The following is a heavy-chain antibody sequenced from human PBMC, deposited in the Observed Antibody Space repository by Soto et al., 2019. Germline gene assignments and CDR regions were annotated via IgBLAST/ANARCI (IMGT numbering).Heavy chain of an antibody. CDR3: ARQYSSGWSPRGWFDP. CDR2: IYPGDSDT. CDR1: GYSFTSYW. J-gene: IGHJ5*02. Sequence: GESLKISCKGSGYSFTSYWIGWVRQMPGKGLEWMGIIYPGDSDTRYSPSFQGQVTISADKSISTAYLQWSSLKASDTAMYYCARQYSSGWSPRGWFDPWGQGTLVTVSS. D-gene: IGHD6-19*01. V-gene: IGHV5-51*01.